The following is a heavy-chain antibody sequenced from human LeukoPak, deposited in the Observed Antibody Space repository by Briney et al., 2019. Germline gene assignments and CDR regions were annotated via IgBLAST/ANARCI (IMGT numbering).Heavy chain of an antibody. Sequence: GGSLRRSCAASEFTFSSYSMDWVRQAPGKGLEWVSSISSSSRYIYYADSVKGRFTISRDNAKNSLYLPMNSLRAEDTAAYYCARTSSGPYFYYGMDVWGQGTTVTVSS. D-gene: IGHD3-22*01. CDR1: EFTFSSYS. CDR2: ISSSSRYI. CDR3: ARTSSGPYFYYGMDV. V-gene: IGHV3-21*01. J-gene: IGHJ6*02.